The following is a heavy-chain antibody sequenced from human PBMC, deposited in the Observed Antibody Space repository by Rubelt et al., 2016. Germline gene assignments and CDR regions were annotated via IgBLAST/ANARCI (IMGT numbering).Heavy chain of an antibody. J-gene: IGHJ5*02. D-gene: IGHD2-2*01. Sequence: MHWVRQAPGQGLEWMGWINPNSGGTNYAQKFQGRVTMTRDTSISTAYMELSRLRSDDTAVYYCARDSHIVVVPAARRWFDPWGQGTLVTVSS. CDR3: ARDSHIVVVPAARRWFDP. V-gene: IGHV1-2*02. CDR2: INPNSGGT.